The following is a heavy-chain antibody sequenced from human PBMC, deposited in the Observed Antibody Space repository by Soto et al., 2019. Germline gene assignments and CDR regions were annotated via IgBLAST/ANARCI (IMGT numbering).Heavy chain of an antibody. J-gene: IGHJ5*01. CDR1: GYTLITYF. D-gene: IGHD6-6*01. Sequence: ASVKVSCKASGYTLITYFMHWVRHAPGQGLGWMGVINPSRGTTTYAQKFQDRVTMTRDTSASTVYMELSSLRSEDTAMYYCARSYISSSYWFYPWGRGTLVTVSS. V-gene: IGHV1-46*03. CDR3: ARSYISSSYWFYP. CDR2: INPSRGTT.